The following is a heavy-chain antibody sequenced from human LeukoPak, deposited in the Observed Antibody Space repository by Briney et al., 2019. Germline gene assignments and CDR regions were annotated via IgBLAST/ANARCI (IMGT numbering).Heavy chain of an antibody. V-gene: IGHV3-21*01. J-gene: IGHJ3*02. CDR1: GFTFSSYS. CDR3: ARHYYDSRNAFDI. CDR2: ISSSSSYI. D-gene: IGHD3-22*01. Sequence: GGSLRLSCAASGFTFSSYSMNWVRQAPGKGLGWFSSISSSSSYIYYADSVKGRFTISRDNAKNSLYLQMNSLRAEDTAVYYCARHYYDSRNAFDIWGQGTMVTVSS.